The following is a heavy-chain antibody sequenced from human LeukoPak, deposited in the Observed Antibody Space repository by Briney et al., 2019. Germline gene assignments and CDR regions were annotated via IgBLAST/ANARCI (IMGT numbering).Heavy chain of an antibody. J-gene: IGHJ5*02. CDR3: ARVIADNWFDP. V-gene: IGHV5-51*01. Sequence: GESLKISCKGSGYNFTTYWIGWVRQMPGKGLELMGIIYPGDSDTRYSPSFQGQVAISADKSINTAYLQWSSLKASDTAMYYCARVIADNWFDPWGQGTLVTVSS. CDR1: GYNFTTYW. D-gene: IGHD3-10*01. CDR2: IYPGDSDT.